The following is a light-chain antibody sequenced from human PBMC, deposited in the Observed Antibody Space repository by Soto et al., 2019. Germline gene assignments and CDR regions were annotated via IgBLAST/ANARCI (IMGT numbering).Light chain of an antibody. V-gene: IGLV2-11*01. CDR1: SSDVGGYNY. CDR2: DVT. CDR3: CSYAGTHTFFL. J-gene: IGLJ2*01. Sequence: QSVLTQPRSVSGSPGQSVTISCTGTSSDVGGYNYVSWYQQHPGKVPKLLIYDVTKRPSGVPDRFSGSKSGNTASLTISGLQAEDEADYYCCSYAGTHTFFLFGGGTKLTVL.